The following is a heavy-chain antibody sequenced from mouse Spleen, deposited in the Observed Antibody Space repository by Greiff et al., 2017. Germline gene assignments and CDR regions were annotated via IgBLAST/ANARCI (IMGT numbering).Heavy chain of an antibody. J-gene: IGHJ2*01. V-gene: IGHV5-12-2*01. CDR2: ISNGGGST. CDR3: AREYYGSGTFDY. CDR1: GFTFSSYT. Sequence: EVQGVESGGGLVQPGGSLKLSCAASGFTFSSYTMSWVRQTPEKRLEWVAYISNGGGSTYYPDTVKGRFTISRDNAKNTLYLQMSSLKSEDTAMYYCAREYYGSGTFDYWGQGTTLTVSS. D-gene: IGHD1-1*01.